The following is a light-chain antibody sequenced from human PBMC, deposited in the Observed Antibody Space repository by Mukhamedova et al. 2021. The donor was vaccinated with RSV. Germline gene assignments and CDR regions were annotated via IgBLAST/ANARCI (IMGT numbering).Light chain of an antibody. CDR1: SSDVGGYNY. CDR2: DVS. CDR3: SSYTSSSTLYV. V-gene: IGLV2-14*04. J-gene: IGLJ1*01. Sequence: GTSSDVGGYNYVSWYQQHPGKAPKLMIYDVSNRPSGVSNRFSGSKSGNTASLTISGLQAEDEADYYCSSYTSSSTLYVFGTGTK.